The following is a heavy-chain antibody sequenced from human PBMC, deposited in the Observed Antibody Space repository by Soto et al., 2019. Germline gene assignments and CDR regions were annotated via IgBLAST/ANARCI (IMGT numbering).Heavy chain of an antibody. J-gene: IGHJ3*02. CDR2: ISSSSSYI. D-gene: IGHD4-17*01. Sequence: GGSLRLSCAASGFTFSSYSMNWVRQAPGKGLEWVSSISSSSSYIYYADSVKGRFTISRDNAKNSLYLQMNSLRAEDTAVYYCARQTTVVTSDAFDIWGQGTMVTVSS. CDR3: ARQTTVVTSDAFDI. V-gene: IGHV3-21*01. CDR1: GFTFSSYS.